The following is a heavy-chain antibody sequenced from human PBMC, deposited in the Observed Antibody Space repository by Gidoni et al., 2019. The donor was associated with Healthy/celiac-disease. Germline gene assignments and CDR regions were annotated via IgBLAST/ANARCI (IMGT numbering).Heavy chain of an antibody. Sequence: QLQLQGSGPGLVKPSETLSLTCTVSGGSISSSSYYWGWIRQPPGKGLEWIGSIYYSESTYYHPSLKSRVTMSVDTSKIQFSLKLSSVTAADTAVYYCARKKVAVAEYFDYWGQGTLVTVSS. J-gene: IGHJ4*02. CDR1: GGSISSSSYY. CDR2: IYYSEST. CDR3: ARKKVAVAEYFDY. V-gene: IGHV4-39*01. D-gene: IGHD6-19*01.